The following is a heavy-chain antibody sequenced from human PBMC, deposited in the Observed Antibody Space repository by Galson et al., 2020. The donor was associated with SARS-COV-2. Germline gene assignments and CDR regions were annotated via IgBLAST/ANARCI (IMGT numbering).Heavy chain of an antibody. V-gene: IGHV1-18*04. CDR3: ARDGYDFWSGYYTFDVYYYYMDV. CDR2: ISAYNGNT. Sequence: ASVKVSCKASGYTFTSYGISWVRQAPGQGLEWMGWISAYNGNTNYAQKLQGRVTMTTDTSTSTAYMELRSLRSDDTAVYYCARDGYDFWSGYYTFDVYYYYMDVWGKGTTVTVSS. D-gene: IGHD3-3*01. J-gene: IGHJ6*03. CDR1: GYTFTSYG.